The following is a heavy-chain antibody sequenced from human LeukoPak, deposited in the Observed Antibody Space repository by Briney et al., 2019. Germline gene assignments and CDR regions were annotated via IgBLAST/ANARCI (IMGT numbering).Heavy chain of an antibody. J-gene: IGHJ3*02. Sequence: SVKVSCKASGYTFTSYGISWVRQAPGQGLEWMGWISAYNGNTNYAQKLQGRVTMTTDTSTSTAYMELRSLRSDDTAVYYCARVAEMATIDAFDIWGQGTMVTVSS. CDR1: GYTFTSYG. V-gene: IGHV1-18*01. CDR3: ARVAEMATIDAFDI. CDR2: ISAYNGNT. D-gene: IGHD5-24*01.